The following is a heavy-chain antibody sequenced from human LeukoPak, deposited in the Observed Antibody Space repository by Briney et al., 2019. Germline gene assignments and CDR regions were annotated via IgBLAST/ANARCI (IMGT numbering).Heavy chain of an antibody. CDR3: ARDRIQLWVDDAFDI. Sequence: ASVKVSCKASGYTFTGYYMYWVRQAPGQGLEWMGWINPNSGGTNYAQKFQGRVTMTRDTSISTAYMELSRLRSDDTAVYYCARDRIQLWVDDAFDIWGQGTMVTVSS. CDR2: INPNSGGT. D-gene: IGHD5-18*01. CDR1: GYTFTGYY. J-gene: IGHJ3*02. V-gene: IGHV1-2*02.